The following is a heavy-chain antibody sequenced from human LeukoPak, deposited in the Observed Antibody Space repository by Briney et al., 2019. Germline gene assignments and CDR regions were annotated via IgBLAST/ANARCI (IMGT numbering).Heavy chain of an antibody. V-gene: IGHV4-59*08. J-gene: IGHJ2*01. CDR3: ARSSYWGYFDL. CDR1: GGAIRSYY. CDR2: IYDSGST. D-gene: IGHD2-21*01. Sequence: RASETLSLTCTVSGGAIRSYYWSWIRQPPGKGLEWIGYIYDSGSTNYRPSLKSRVTLSADTSKNHFSLKLRSLTAEDTAVYYCARSSYWGYFDLWGRGTLVTVSS.